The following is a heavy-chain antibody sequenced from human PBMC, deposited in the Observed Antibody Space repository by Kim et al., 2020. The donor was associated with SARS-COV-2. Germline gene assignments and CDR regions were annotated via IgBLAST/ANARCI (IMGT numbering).Heavy chain of an antibody. CDR2: IYYSGST. D-gene: IGHD2-2*01. J-gene: IGHJ6*02. CDR3: ARGGPDCSSTSCYRYYCYYCMDV. V-gene: IGHV4-59*13. CDR1: GGSISSYY. Sequence: SETLSLTCTVSGGSISSYYWSWIRQPPGKGLEWIGYIYYSGSTNYNPSLKSRVTISVDTSKNQFSLKLSSVTAADTAVYYCARGGPDCSSTSCYRYYCYYCMDVWGQGTTVTVSS.